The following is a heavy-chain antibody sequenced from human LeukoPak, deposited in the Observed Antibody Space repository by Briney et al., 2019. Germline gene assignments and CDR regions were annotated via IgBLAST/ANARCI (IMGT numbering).Heavy chain of an antibody. Sequence: RGSLRLSCAASGFTFSSYAMSWVRQAPGKGLEWVSAISGSGGSTYYADSVKGRFTISRDNSKNTLYLQMNSLRAEDTAVYYCAKYYYDCSVSEIDYWGQGTLVTVSS. CDR1: GFTFSSYA. CDR2: ISGSGGST. CDR3: AKYYYDCSVSEIDY. V-gene: IGHV3-23*01. J-gene: IGHJ4*02. D-gene: IGHD3-22*01.